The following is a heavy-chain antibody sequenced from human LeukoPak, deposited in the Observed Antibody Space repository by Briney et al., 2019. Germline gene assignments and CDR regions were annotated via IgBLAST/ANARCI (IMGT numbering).Heavy chain of an antibody. V-gene: IGHV3-30*18. J-gene: IGHJ4*02. D-gene: IGHD3-10*01. Sequence: GRSLRLSCAASGFTFSSYGMHWVRQAPGKGLEWVAVISYDGSNKYYADSVKGRFTISRDNSKNTLYLQMNSLSAEDTAVYYCANLPHYYGSGSYYNVDYWGQGTPVTVSS. CDR1: GFTFSSYG. CDR2: ISYDGSNK. CDR3: ANLPHYYGSGSYYNVDY.